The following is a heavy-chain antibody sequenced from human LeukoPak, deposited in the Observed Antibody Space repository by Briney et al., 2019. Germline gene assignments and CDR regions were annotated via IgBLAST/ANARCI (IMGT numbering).Heavy chain of an antibody. Sequence: GGSLRLSCAASGFTFSSYSMNWVRQAPGKGLEWVSYISSSSNYIYYADSVKGRFTISRDNAKNSLYLQMNSLRAEGTAVYYCARDYPDYYDYWGQGTLVTVSS. J-gene: IGHJ4*02. V-gene: IGHV3-21*01. D-gene: IGHD1-14*01. CDR3: ARDYPDYYDY. CDR2: ISSSSNYI. CDR1: GFTFSSYS.